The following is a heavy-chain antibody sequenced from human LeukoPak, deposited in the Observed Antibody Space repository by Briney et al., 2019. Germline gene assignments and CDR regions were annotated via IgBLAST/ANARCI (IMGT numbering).Heavy chain of an antibody. D-gene: IGHD2-21*02. V-gene: IGHV4-4*09. CDR2: IYTSGST. CDR1: GGSISSHY. Sequence: SETLSLTCTVSGGSISSHYWSWIRQPPGKGLEWIGYIYTSGSTNYNPSLKSRVTISVDTSKNQFSLKLSSVTAADTAVYYCARLGGDSHYYYYMDVWGKGTTVTVSS. J-gene: IGHJ6*03. CDR3: ARLGGDSHYYYYMDV.